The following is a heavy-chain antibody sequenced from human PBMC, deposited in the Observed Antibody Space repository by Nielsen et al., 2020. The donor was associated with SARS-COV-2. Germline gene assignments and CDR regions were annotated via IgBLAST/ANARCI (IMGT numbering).Heavy chain of an antibody. J-gene: IGHJ6*03. CDR2: TYYRSKWYN. CDR3: ARARGAYGDYYYYYTDV. Sequence: WIRQSPSRGLEWLRRTYYRSKWYNDYAVSVKSRITINPDTSKNQFSLHLNSVTPEDTAVYYCARARGAYGDYYYYYTDVWGKGTTVTVS. V-gene: IGHV6-1*01. D-gene: IGHD4-17*01.